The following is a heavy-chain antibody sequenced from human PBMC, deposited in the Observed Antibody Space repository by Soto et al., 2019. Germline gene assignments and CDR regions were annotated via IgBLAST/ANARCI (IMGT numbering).Heavy chain of an antibody. CDR3: VTRITVFGLLIPPFDP. CDR2: INHTGGT. D-gene: IGHD3-3*01. CDR1: GGSVDVYY. Sequence: PSETLSLTCAVYGGSVDVYYWNWIRQPPGKGLEWIGEINHTGGTHYNPSLKSRVTMSVDTSKNQFSLRLSSVTAADTAIYYCVTRITVFGLLIPPFDPWGQGTQVTVSS. V-gene: IGHV4-34*01. J-gene: IGHJ5*02.